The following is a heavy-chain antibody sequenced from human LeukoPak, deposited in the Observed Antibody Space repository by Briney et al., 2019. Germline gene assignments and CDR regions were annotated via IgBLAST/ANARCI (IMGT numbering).Heavy chain of an antibody. J-gene: IGHJ4*02. CDR3: ARASSGWYGYFDY. CDR1: GYTFTNYG. V-gene: IGHV1-18*03. CDR2: ISAYHGST. Sequence: ASVRVSCKASGYTFTNYGISWIRQAPGQGLEWMGWISAYHGSTNYAQKSQGRVTMTGDTSISTAYMELSRLRSDDMAVYYCARASSGWYGYFDYWGQGTLVTVSS. D-gene: IGHD6-19*01.